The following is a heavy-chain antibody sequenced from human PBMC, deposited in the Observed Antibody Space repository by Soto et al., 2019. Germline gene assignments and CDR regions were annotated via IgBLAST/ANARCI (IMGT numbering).Heavy chain of an antibody. CDR1: GYTFTSYG. V-gene: IGHV1-18*01. J-gene: IGHJ1*01. Sequence: ASVKVSCKASGYTFTSYGISWVRQAPGQGLEWMGWISAYNGNTNYAQKIQGRVTMTTDTATSTAYMELRSLRSDDTAVYYCARAVYYYDSSGYYTHEYFKHWGQGTLVTVSS. CDR3: ARAVYYYDSSGYYTHEYFKH. CDR2: ISAYNGNT. D-gene: IGHD3-22*01.